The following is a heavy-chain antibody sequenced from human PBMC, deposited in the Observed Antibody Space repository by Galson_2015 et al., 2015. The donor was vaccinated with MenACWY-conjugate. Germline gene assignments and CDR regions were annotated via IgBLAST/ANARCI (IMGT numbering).Heavy chain of an antibody. CDR1: GFTFSSHW. Sequence: SLRLSCAASGFTFSSHWMSWVRQAPGKGLEWVANIKQDGSDKYYVDSVKGRFTISRDNAKNSLYLQMNSLRAEDTAIYYCARWAYCSGGSCHRYEHWSQGTLVTVSS. J-gene: IGHJ1*01. V-gene: IGHV3-7*03. D-gene: IGHD2-15*01. CDR2: IKQDGSDK. CDR3: ARWAYCSGGSCHRYEH.